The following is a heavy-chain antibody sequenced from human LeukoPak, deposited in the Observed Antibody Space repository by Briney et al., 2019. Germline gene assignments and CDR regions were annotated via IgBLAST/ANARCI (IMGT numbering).Heavy chain of an antibody. CDR2: ISHTGSS. V-gene: IGHV4-38-2*02. J-gene: IGHJ6*03. Sequence: SETLFLTCTVSGYSISSGYNWGWIRQPPGKGLQWIGSISHTGSSYYNPSLRSRVTISVDTSKNQFSLRLSSVTAADTALYYCARVYTGSSWDYYYYMDVWGKGTTVTVSS. CDR1: GYSISSGYN. D-gene: IGHD6-13*01. CDR3: ARVYTGSSWDYYYYMDV.